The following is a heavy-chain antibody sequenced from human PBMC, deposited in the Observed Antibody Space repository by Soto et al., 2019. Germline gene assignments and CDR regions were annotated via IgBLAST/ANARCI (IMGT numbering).Heavy chain of an antibody. Sequence: EVQLLESGGGLVQPGGSLRLSCAASGFTFSSYAMSWVRQAPGEGLEWVSAIRGSGGSTYYPDSVKGRFTISRDNSKNTLYLQINSLRAEDAAVYYCAKEESYYYESSNFDYWGQGTLVTVSS. CDR2: IRGSGGST. V-gene: IGHV3-23*01. CDR3: AKEESYYYESSNFDY. J-gene: IGHJ4*02. CDR1: GFTFSSYA. D-gene: IGHD3-22*01.